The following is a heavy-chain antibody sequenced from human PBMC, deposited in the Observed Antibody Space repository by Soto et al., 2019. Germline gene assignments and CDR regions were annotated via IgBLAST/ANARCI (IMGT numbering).Heavy chain of an antibody. CDR2: IYWNDDK. Sequence: SGPTLVNPTQTLTLTCTFSGFSLSTSGVGVGWIRQPPGKALEWLALIYWNDDKRYSPSLKSRLTITKDTSKNQVVLTMTNMDPVDTATYYCAHEGSSWYPKWFDPWGQGTLVTVSS. CDR3: AHEGSSWYPKWFDP. V-gene: IGHV2-5*01. D-gene: IGHD6-13*01. J-gene: IGHJ5*02. CDR1: GFSLSTSGVG.